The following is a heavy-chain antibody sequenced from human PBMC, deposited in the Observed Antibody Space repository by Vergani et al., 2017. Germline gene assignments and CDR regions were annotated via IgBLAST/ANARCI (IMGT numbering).Heavy chain of an antibody. D-gene: IGHD6-19*01. Sequence: EVQLLESGGGLVQPGGSLRLSCAASGFTFSSYAMSWVRQAPGKGLEWVSAISGSGGSTYYADSVKGRFTISRDNSKNTLYLQMNSLRAEDTAVYYCAKSIQAVAGTRVSSYDYGMDVWGQGSTVTVSS. J-gene: IGHJ6*02. CDR2: ISGSGGST. CDR1: GFTFSSYA. V-gene: IGHV3-23*01. CDR3: AKSIQAVAGTRVSSYDYGMDV.